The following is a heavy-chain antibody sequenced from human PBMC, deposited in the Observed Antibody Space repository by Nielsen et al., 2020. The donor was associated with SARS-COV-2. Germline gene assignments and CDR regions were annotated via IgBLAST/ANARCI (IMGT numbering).Heavy chain of an antibody. Sequence: ASVKVSCKASGYTFTSYAMNWVRQAPGQGLEWMGWINTNTGNPAYAQGFTGRFVFSLDTSVSTAYLQISSLKAEDTAVYYCARARCSSTSCYMDFWGQGTPVTVSS. V-gene: IGHV7-4-1*02. CDR1: GYTFTSYA. CDR3: ARARCSSTSCYMDF. J-gene: IGHJ4*02. D-gene: IGHD2-2*02. CDR2: INTNTGNP.